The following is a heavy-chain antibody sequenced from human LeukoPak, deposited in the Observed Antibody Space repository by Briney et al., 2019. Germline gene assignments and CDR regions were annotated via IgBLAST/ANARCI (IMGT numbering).Heavy chain of an antibody. CDR3: AKEASGSYFDY. D-gene: IGHD1-26*01. V-gene: IGHV3-48*03. J-gene: IGHJ4*02. Sequence: GGSLRLSCAASGFTFSSYEMNWVRQAPGKGLEWVSYISSSGSTIYYADSVKGRFTISRDNAKNSLYLQMNSLRAEDTAVYYCAKEASGSYFDYWGQGTLVTVSS. CDR1: GFTFSSYE. CDR2: ISSSGSTI.